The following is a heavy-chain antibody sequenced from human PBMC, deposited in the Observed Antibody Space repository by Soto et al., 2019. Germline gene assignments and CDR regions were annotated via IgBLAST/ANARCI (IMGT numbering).Heavy chain of an antibody. J-gene: IGHJ5*02. CDR1: GGSISSSNW. Sequence: PSETLSLTCAVSGGSISSSNWWSWVRQPPGKGLEWIGEIYHSGSTNYNPSLKSRVTISVDKSKNQFSQKLSSVTAADTAVYYCARAWDIVVVPAAIGSWFDPWGQGTLITVSS. V-gene: IGHV4-4*02. D-gene: IGHD2-2*01. CDR3: ARAWDIVVVPAAIGSWFDP. CDR2: IYHSGST.